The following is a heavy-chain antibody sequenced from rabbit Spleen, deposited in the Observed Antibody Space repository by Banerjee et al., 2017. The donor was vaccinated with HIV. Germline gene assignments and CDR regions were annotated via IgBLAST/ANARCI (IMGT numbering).Heavy chain of an antibody. CDR1: GFSFSSGYD. CDR2: IDISGGST. J-gene: IGHJ4*01. D-gene: IGHD4-1*01. V-gene: IGHV1S45*01. Sequence: QEQLVESGGGLVQPEGSLTLTCKASGFSFSSGYDMCWVRQAPGKGLEWIAYIDISGGSTYYASWAKGRFTMSKTSSTTVTLQMTTLTAADTATYFCARDLVGVIGWNFGLWGPGTLVTVS. CDR3: ARDLVGVIGWNFGL.